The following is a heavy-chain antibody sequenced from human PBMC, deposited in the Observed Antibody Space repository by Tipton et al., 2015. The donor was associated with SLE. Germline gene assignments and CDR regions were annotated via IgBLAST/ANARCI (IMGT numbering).Heavy chain of an antibody. CDR2: INYSGST. Sequence: TLSLTCTVSGGSLSGYYWSWIRQPPGEGLECIAYINYSGSTNYNPSLKSRVTMSVDTSKNQFSLKLSSVTAADTAVYYCARRRGSSWYEDYFDYWGQGTLVTVSS. V-gene: IGHV4-59*01. D-gene: IGHD6-13*01. CDR1: GGSLSGYY. J-gene: IGHJ4*02. CDR3: ARRRGSSWYEDYFDY.